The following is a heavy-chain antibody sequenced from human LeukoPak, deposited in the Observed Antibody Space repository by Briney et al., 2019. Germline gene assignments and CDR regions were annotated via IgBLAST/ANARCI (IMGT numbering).Heavy chain of an antibody. CDR2: ISGSGGST. J-gene: IGHJ4*02. V-gene: IGHV3-23*01. CDR3: AKGLAYIVVVPVAIKN. D-gene: IGHD2-2*02. CDR1: GFTFSSYA. Sequence: PGGSLRLSCAASGFTFSSYAMSWVRQAPGKGLEWVSAISGSGGSTYYADSVKGRFTISRDNSKNTLYLQMNSLRAEDTAVYYCAKGLAYIVVVPVAIKNWGQGTLVTVSS.